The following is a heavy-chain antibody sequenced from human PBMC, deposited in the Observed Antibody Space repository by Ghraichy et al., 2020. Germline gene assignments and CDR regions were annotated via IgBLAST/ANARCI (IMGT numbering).Heavy chain of an antibody. CDR1: RYTFTGYV. J-gene: IGHJ6*02. Sequence: ASVKVSCKASRYTFTGYVIHWVRQSPGQGLEWMGWINPNSGGTNYAQKFQGRVTMTRDTSISTAYMELSRLRSDDTAVYYCARDTGIAVATYYYYGMDVWGQGTTVTVSS. V-gene: IGHV1-2*02. CDR3: ARDTGIAVATYYYYGMDV. CDR2: INPNSGGT. D-gene: IGHD6-19*01.